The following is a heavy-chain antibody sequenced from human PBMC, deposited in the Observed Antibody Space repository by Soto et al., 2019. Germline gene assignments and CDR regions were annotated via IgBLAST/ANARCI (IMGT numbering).Heavy chain of an antibody. CDR1: GGTFSSYA. J-gene: IGHJ4*02. D-gene: IGHD5-12*01. Sequence: GASVKVSCKASGGTFSSYAISWVRQAPGQGLEWMGGIIPIFGTANYAQKFQGRVTITADESTSTAYMELSSLRSEDTAVYYCTSGDGYNLGPSDHWGQGTLVTSPQ. CDR2: IIPIFGTA. V-gene: IGHV1-69*13. CDR3: TSGDGYNLGPSDH.